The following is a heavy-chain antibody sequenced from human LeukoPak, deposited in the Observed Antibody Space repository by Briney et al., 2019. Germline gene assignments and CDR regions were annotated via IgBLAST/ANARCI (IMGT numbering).Heavy chain of an antibody. J-gene: IGHJ4*02. D-gene: IGHD4-17*01. CDR3: ARRRAYGDYQSRLYYFDY. Sequence: GESLKISCKGSGYSFTSYWISWVRQMPGKGLEWMGRIDPSDSYTNYSPSFQGHVTISADKSISTAYLQWSSLRASDTAMYYCARRRAYGDYQSRLYYFDYWGQGTLVTVSS. CDR1: GYSFTSYW. CDR2: IDPSDSYT. V-gene: IGHV5-10-1*01.